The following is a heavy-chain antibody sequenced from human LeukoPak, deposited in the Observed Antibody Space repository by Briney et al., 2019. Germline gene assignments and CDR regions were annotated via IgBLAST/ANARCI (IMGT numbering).Heavy chain of an antibody. V-gene: IGHV3-53*01. Sequence: GGSLRLSCAASGFTVSNNYMSWVRRAAGKGLEWVALISSGGSTYYADSVKDRFTISRDNSKNTLHLQMNSLRAEDTAVYYCVRNSGELGAWGQGTLVTVSS. CDR1: GFTVSNNY. J-gene: IGHJ5*02. CDR2: ISSGGST. D-gene: IGHD2-21*01. CDR3: VRNSGELGA.